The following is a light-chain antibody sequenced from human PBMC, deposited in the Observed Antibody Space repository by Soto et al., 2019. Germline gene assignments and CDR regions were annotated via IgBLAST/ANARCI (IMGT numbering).Light chain of an antibody. J-gene: IGKJ1*01. CDR2: KAS. V-gene: IGKV1-5*03. CDR1: QTISSW. CDR3: QQYDNWPPWT. Sequence: DIQMTQSPSTLSGSVGDRVTITCRASQTISSWLAWYQQKPGKAPKLLIYKASTLKSGVPSRFSGSGSGTEFTLTISRLQPEDFAVYYCQQYDNWPPWTFGQGTKVDIK.